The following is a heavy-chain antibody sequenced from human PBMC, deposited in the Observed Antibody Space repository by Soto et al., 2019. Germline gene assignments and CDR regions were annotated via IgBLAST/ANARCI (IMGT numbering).Heavy chain of an antibody. Sequence: ASVKVSCKASGYSFTNYYMHWVRQAPGHGLEWMGMINPRGDNTNYAQNFQGRVTMTRDTSTSTVYMDLSSLRSEDTAVSYCARRISRYDAFDIWGPGTMVTVSS. J-gene: IGHJ3*02. V-gene: IGHV1-46*03. D-gene: IGHD3-16*02. CDR2: INPRGDNT. CDR1: GYSFTNYY. CDR3: ARRISRYDAFDI.